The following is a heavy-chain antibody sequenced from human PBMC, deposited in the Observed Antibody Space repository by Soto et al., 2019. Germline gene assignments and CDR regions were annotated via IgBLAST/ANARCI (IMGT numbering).Heavy chain of an antibody. Sequence: QVQLQESGPGLVKPSGTLSLTCAVSSGSISSSNWWSWVRQPPGKGLEWIGEIYHSGSTNYNPSLKSRVTIAVDKSKNQFSLKLSSVTAADTAVYYCAKTTVTTFSWIDAFDIWGQGTMVTVSS. CDR1: SGSISSSNW. CDR3: AKTTVTTFSWIDAFDI. J-gene: IGHJ3*02. V-gene: IGHV4-4*02. D-gene: IGHD4-17*01. CDR2: IYHSGST.